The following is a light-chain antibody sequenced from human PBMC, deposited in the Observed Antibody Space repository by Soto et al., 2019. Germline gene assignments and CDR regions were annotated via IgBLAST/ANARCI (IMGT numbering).Light chain of an antibody. CDR3: LQDFKYPRT. CDR1: QAIRTE. Sequence: AIQMTQSPSSLSASVGDRVTITCRASQAIRTELGWYQQRPGEAPKLLMYASSNLQSGVPSRFSGSGSGTDFTLTINSLQPEDFATYYCLQDFKYPRTFGQGTKVQLK. J-gene: IGKJ1*01. CDR2: ASS. V-gene: IGKV1-6*01.